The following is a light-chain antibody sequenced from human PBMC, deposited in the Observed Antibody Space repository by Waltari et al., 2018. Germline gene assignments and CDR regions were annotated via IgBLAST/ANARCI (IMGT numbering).Light chain of an antibody. CDR3: QSYDISLSGYV. Sequence: QSVLTQPPSVSGAPGQRVTLSCTGSSSNIGAGSDVPWYQHLPGTAPKLLIHGNSNRPSGVPDRFSGSKSGTSASLAITGLQADDEADYYCQSYDISLSGYVFGTGTKVTVL. V-gene: IGLV1-40*01. CDR2: GNS. CDR1: SSNIGAGSD. J-gene: IGLJ1*01.